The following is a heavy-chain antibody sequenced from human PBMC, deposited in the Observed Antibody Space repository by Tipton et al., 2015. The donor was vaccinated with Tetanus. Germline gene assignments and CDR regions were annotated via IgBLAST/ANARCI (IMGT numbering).Heavy chain of an antibody. Sequence: LRLSCTVSGGSISSSSYYWGWIRQPPGEGLEWIGSIYYSGSTYYNPSLKSRVTISVDTSKNQFSLKLSSVTAADTAVYYCASTIESAAANWYFDLWGRGTLVTVSS. CDR1: GGSISSSSYY. CDR3: ASTIESAAANWYFDL. V-gene: IGHV4-39*01. CDR2: IYYSGST. J-gene: IGHJ2*01. D-gene: IGHD2-2*01.